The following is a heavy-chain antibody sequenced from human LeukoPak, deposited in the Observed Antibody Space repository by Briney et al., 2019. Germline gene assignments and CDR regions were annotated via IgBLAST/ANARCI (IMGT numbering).Heavy chain of an antibody. V-gene: IGHV3-9*01. D-gene: IGHD3-22*01. CDR2: ISWNSGRI. Sequence: GGSLRLSCVASGFTFDDYAMHWVRQAPGKGLEWVSGISWNSGRIGHADSVKGRFTISRDNAKNSLYLQMNSLRVEDTALYYCAKDFDRWNYYYGMDVWGQGTTVTVSS. CDR1: GFTFDDYA. CDR3: AKDFDRWNYYYGMDV. J-gene: IGHJ6*02.